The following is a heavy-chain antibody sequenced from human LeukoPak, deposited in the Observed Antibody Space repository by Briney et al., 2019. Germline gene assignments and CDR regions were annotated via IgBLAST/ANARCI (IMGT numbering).Heavy chain of an antibody. J-gene: IGHJ5*02. CDR3: AREILGGRNWFDP. CDR2: INHSGST. Sequence: SETLSLTCAVYGGSFSGYYWSWIRQPPGQGLEWIGEINHSGSTNYNPSLKSRVTISVDTSKNQFSLKLSSVTAADTAVYYCAREILGGRNWFDPWGQGTLVTVSS. CDR1: GGSFSGYY. V-gene: IGHV4-34*01. D-gene: IGHD3-10*01.